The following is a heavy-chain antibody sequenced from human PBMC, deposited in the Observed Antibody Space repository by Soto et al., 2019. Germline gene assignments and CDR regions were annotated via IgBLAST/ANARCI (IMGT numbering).Heavy chain of an antibody. D-gene: IGHD2-15*01. J-gene: IGHJ3*02. CDR2: IYYSGST. Sequence: QVQLQESGPGLVKPSETLSLTCTVSGGSISSYYWSWIRQPPGKGLEWIGYIYYSGSTNYNPSLKSRVTISVDTSKNQFSLKLSSVTAADTAVYYCARDLTYCLDIWGQGTMVTVSS. CDR1: GGSISSYY. V-gene: IGHV4-59*01. CDR3: ARDLTYCLDI.